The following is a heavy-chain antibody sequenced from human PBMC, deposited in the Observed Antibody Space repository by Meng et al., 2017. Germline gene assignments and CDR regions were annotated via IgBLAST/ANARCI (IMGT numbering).Heavy chain of an antibody. CDR2: IWYDGSNK. CDR3: ASGHSSGYYHDY. Sequence: GGSLRLSCAASGFTFSSYGMHWVRQAPGKGLEWVAVIWYDGSNKYYADSVKGRFTISRDNSKNTLYLQMNSLRAEDTAVYYCASGHSSGYYHDYWGQGKLVTGAS. CDR1: GFTFSSYG. D-gene: IGHD3-22*01. V-gene: IGHV3-33*01. J-gene: IGHJ4*02.